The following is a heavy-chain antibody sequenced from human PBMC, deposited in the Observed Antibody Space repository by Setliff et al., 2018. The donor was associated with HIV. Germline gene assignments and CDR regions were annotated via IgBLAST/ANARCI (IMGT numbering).Heavy chain of an antibody. D-gene: IGHD3-10*01. CDR1: GFTFSPYG. CDR2: IWYDGSDK. CDR3: ARDRLESSWFGDLHYLDI. Sequence: GGSLRLSCAASGFTFSPYGMHWVCQAPGKGLEWVAIIWYDGSDKYYADSVKGRFTISRDNSKNTLYLQMNSLRAEDTAVYYCARDRLESSWFGDLHYLDIWGKGTTVTVSS. J-gene: IGHJ6*04. V-gene: IGHV3-33*01.